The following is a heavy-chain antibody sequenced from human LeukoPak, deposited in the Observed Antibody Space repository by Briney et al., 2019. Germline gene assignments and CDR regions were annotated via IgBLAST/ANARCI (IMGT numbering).Heavy chain of an antibody. Sequence: GGSLRLSCAASGFTFSSYNMNWVRQAPGKGLEWVSYISSSSSTIYYADSVKGRFTISRHNPKHSLSLQMNSLRAEDTAVYYCARDPVIRYCSSTSCPGGGYWGQGTLVTASS. J-gene: IGHJ4*02. CDR1: GFTFSSYN. D-gene: IGHD2-2*01. V-gene: IGHV3-48*01. CDR2: ISSSSSTI. CDR3: ARDPVIRYCSSTSCPGGGY.